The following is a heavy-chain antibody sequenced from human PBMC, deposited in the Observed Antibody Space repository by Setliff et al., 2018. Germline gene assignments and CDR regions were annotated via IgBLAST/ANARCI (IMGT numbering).Heavy chain of an antibody. CDR1: GGSISSSSYY. J-gene: IGHJ4*02. V-gene: IGHV4-39*01. D-gene: IGHD3-10*01. Sequence: PSETLSLTCTVSGGSISSSSYYWGWIRQPPGKGLEWIGSIYYSGSTYYNPSLKSRVTISVDTSKNQFSLKLSSVTAADTAVYYCASPVAVRGVIPYYFDYWGQGTLVTV. CDR3: ASPVAVRGVIPYYFDY. CDR2: IYYSGST.